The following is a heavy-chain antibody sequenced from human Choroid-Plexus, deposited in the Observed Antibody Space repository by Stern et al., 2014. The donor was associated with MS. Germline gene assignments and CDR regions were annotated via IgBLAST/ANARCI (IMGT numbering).Heavy chain of an antibody. CDR1: GYSFTGYY. CDR3: ARQYCSGGKCHSSAYNYNGMDV. V-gene: IGHV1-2*06. Sequence: QVQLVPSGAEVKKPGASVKVSCKASGYSFTGYYIHWVRRAPGQGLEWMGRIDPNSGGANYAQRFQGGVTLTRDTSISTTYMELSSLRSDDTAIYYCARQYCSGGKCHSSAYNYNGMDVWGQGTTVTVSS. J-gene: IGHJ6*02. CDR2: IDPNSGGA. D-gene: IGHD2-15*01.